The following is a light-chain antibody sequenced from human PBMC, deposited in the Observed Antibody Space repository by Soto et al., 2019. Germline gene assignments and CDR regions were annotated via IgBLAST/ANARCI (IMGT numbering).Light chain of an antibody. Sequence: DIQMTQSPSSLSASVGDRVTITCRASQSISSHLNWYQQKPGKAPNLLIYAAFSLHSGVPSRFSGRGSGTDFTLTISSLQPGDFSSYYCQQSYNTPYTFGQGTKLEI. CDR3: QQSYNTPYT. CDR2: AAF. V-gene: IGKV1-39*01. CDR1: QSISSH. J-gene: IGKJ2*01.